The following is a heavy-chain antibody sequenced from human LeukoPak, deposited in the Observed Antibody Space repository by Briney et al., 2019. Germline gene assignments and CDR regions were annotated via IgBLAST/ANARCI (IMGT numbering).Heavy chain of an antibody. D-gene: IGHD6-19*01. J-gene: IGHJ4*02. CDR1: GYTFTGYY. V-gene: IGHV1-2*02. Sequence: EASVKVSCKASGYTFTGYYMHWVRQAPGQGLEWMGWINPNSGGTNYAQKFQGRVTMTRDTSISTAYMELSRLRSDDTAVYYCARDRTRIAVAGTPPGYWGQGTLVTVSS. CDR2: INPNSGGT. CDR3: ARDRTRIAVAGTPPGY.